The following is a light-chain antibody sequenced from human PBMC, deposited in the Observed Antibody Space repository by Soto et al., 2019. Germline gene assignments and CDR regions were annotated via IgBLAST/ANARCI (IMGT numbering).Light chain of an antibody. J-gene: IGKJ1*01. CDR2: GAS. Sequence: PGERATLPCRASQRVSSTFLAWFQQKPGQAPRLLIFGASSRDVEIPDRFSGSGSGTDFTLTISRLEPEDFAVYYCQQYGVSPGTFGQGTKVEIK. V-gene: IGKV3-20*01. CDR3: QQYGVSPGT. CDR1: QRVSSTF.